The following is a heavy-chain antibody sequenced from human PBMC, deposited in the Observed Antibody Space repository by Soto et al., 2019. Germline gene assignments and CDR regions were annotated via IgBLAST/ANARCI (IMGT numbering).Heavy chain of an antibody. Sequence: ASVKVSCKASGYTFTGYYMHWVRQAPGQGLEWMGWINPNSGGTNYAQKFQGWVTMTRDTSISTAYMELSRLRSDDTAVYYCARALANYPANFDYWGQGTLVTVSS. CDR3: ARALANYPANFDY. CDR2: INPNSGGT. D-gene: IGHD1-7*01. CDR1: GYTFTGYY. V-gene: IGHV1-2*04. J-gene: IGHJ4*02.